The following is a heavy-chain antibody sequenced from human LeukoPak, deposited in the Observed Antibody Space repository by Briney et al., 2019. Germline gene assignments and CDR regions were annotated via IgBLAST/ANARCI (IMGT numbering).Heavy chain of an antibody. V-gene: IGHV3-30*04. CDR3: AREHCGDYDLLGAFDY. Sequence: PGGSLRLSCAASGFTFSSYAMHWVRQAPGKGLEWVAVISYDGSNKYYAGSVKGRFTISRDNSKNTLYLQMNSLRAEDTAVYYCAREHCGDYDLLGAFDYWGQGTLVTVSS. J-gene: IGHJ4*02. CDR2: ISYDGSNK. CDR1: GFTFSSYA. D-gene: IGHD4-17*01.